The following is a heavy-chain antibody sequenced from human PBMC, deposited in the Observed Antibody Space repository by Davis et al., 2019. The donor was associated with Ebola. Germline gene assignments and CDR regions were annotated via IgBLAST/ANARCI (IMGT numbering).Heavy chain of an antibody. CDR3: AKDGDSSSEFDY. D-gene: IGHD6-6*01. Sequence: GESLKIPCAASGFTFSSYWMSWVRQAPGKGLEWVAVLSYDGSNKYYADSVKGRFTISRDNSKNTLYLQMNSLRAEDTAVYYCAKDGDSSSEFDYWGQGTLVTVSS. J-gene: IGHJ4*02. CDR2: LSYDGSNK. V-gene: IGHV3-30*18. CDR1: GFTFSSYW.